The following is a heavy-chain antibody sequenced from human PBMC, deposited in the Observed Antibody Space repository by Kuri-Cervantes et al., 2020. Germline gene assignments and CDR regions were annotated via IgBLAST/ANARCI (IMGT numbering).Heavy chain of an antibody. J-gene: IGHJ5*02. D-gene: IGHD6-6*01. Sequence: GSLRLSCTVSGGSISSSSYYWGWIRQPPGKGLEWIGSIYYSGSTYYNPSLKSRVTISVDTSKNQFSLKLSSVTAADTAVYYCARDIGEVAARPLNWFDPWGQGTLVTVSS. CDR3: ARDIGEVAARPLNWFDP. CDR1: GGSISSSSYY. CDR2: IYYSGST. V-gene: IGHV4-39*07.